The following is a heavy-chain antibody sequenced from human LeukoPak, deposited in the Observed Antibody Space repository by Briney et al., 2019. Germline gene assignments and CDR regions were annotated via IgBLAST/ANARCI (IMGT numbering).Heavy chain of an antibody. Sequence: ASVKVSCKVSGYTLTELSMHWVRQAPGKGLEWMGGFDPEDGETIYAQKFQGRVTMTEDTSTDTAYMELSSLRSEDTAVYYCATLYYYDSSGYQRKSHDAFDIWGQGTMDTVSS. CDR3: ATLYYYDSSGYQRKSHDAFDI. D-gene: IGHD3-22*01. CDR1: GYTLTELS. J-gene: IGHJ3*02. V-gene: IGHV1-24*01. CDR2: FDPEDGET.